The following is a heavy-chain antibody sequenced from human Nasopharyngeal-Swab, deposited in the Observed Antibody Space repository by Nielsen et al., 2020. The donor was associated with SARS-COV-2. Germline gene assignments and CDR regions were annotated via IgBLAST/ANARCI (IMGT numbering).Heavy chain of an antibody. V-gene: IGHV4-38-2*02. CDR1: GYSISSGYY. J-gene: IGHJ6*02. CDR2: INHSGST. CDR3: AREGLSYDFWSGPYYYYGMDV. D-gene: IGHD3-3*01. Sequence: SETLSLTCSVSGYSISSGYYWSWIRQPPGKGLEWIGEINHSGSTNYNPSLKSRVTISVDTSKNQFSLKLSSVTAADTAVYYCAREGLSYDFWSGPYYYYGMDVWGQGTTVTVSS.